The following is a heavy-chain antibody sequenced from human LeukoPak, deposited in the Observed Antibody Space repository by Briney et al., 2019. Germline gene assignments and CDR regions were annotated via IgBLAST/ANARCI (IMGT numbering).Heavy chain of an antibody. CDR3: ARAPSYDFWSGYPYYFDY. J-gene: IGHJ4*02. V-gene: IGHV4-39*07. CDR1: AGSISTSSSY. D-gene: IGHD3-3*01. CDR2: IYYSGST. Sequence: SETLSPTCTVSAGSISTSSSYWGWIRHPPGKGLEWFGSIYYSGSTYYNPSPKRRFAISVDTSKNPFSLKLSSVTAADTAVYYCARAPSYDFWSGYPYYFDYWGQGTLVTVSS.